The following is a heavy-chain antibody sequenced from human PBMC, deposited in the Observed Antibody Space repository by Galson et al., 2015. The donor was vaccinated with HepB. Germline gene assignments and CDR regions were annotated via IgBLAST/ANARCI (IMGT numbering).Heavy chain of an antibody. Sequence: SVKVSCKASGGAFSSYAISWVRQAPGQGREWMGGIIPIFGTANYAQKFQGRATITADESTSTAYMELSSLRSEDTAVYYCVRATHLGAFDIWGQGTMVTVSS. J-gene: IGHJ3*02. V-gene: IGHV1-69*13. CDR3: VRATHLGAFDI. CDR2: IIPIFGTA. CDR1: GGAFSSYA. D-gene: IGHD5-12*01.